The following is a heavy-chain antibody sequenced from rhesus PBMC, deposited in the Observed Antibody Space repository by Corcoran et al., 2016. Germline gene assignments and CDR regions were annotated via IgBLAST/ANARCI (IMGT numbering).Heavy chain of an antibody. CDR2: IYGSSGST. CDR3: ARGGYGSWNLRY. Sequence: QVQLQESGPGVVKPSETLSLTCAVSGYSISSGYDWSWIRQPPGKGLEWIGYIYGSSGSTNYNPSLKKRGTSSKDTSKNPFSLKRSSVTAADTAVYYCARGGYGSWNLRYWGQGVLVTVSS. V-gene: IGHV4-76*01. D-gene: IGHD6-25*01. J-gene: IGHJ4*01. CDR1: GYSISSGYD.